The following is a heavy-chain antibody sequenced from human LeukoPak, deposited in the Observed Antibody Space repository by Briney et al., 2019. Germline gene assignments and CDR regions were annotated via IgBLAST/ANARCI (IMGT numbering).Heavy chain of an antibody. V-gene: IGHV4-59*08. J-gene: IGHJ3*02. CDR2: IYYSGST. D-gene: IGHD6-13*01. Sequence: SETLSLTCTLSAGSISSYYWSWIRHPPGKGLEWIGYIYYSGSTNYNPSLKSRVTISVDTSKNQFSLKLSSVTAADTAVYYCARWIAAATDAFDIWGQGTMVTVSS. CDR3: ARWIAAATDAFDI. CDR1: AGSISSYY.